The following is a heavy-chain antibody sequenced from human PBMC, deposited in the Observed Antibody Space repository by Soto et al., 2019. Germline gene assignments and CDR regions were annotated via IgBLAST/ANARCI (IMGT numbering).Heavy chain of an antibody. Sequence: ASVKVSCKASGYTFTSYYMHCARQAPGQRLEWMGIINPSGGSTSYAQKFQGRVTMTRDTSTSTVYMELSSLRSEDTAVYYCARVYPSDTRYGYVGNNWFDPWGQGTLVTVSS. V-gene: IGHV1-46*03. D-gene: IGHD5-18*01. CDR3: ARVYPSDTRYGYVGNNWFDP. CDR1: GYTFTSYY. J-gene: IGHJ5*02. CDR2: INPSGGST.